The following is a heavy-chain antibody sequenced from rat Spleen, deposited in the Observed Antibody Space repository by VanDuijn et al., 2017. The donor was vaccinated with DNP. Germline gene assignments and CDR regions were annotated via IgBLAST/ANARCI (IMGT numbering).Heavy chain of an antibody. J-gene: IGHJ2*01. CDR2: MRYNGDT. Sequence: QVQLKESGPVLVQASETLSLTCTVSGFSLTNYGVVWVRQSPGKGLEWMGRMRYNGDTSYNSALKSRLSISRDTSKNQVFLKMNSLQTDDTGTYYCTRDPSYNKYGYFDYWGQGVMVTVSS. CDR1: GFSLTNYG. V-gene: IGHV2-63*01. D-gene: IGHD1-10*01. CDR3: TRDPSYNKYGYFDY.